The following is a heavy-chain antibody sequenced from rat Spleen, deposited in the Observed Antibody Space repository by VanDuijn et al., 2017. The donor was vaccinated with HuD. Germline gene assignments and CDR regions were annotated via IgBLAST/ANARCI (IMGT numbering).Heavy chain of an antibody. D-gene: IGHD1-1*01. Sequence: EVQLVESDGGLVQPGRSLKLSCAASGFTLGDHFMAWVRQAPTKGLEWVDTINHDGGTPYYRDSVKGRFTISRDNAKNTLYLQMDSLRSEDTATYYCVRPAGTVVPNWFVYWGQGTLVTVSS. CDR2: INHDGGTP. CDR3: VRPAGTVVPNWFVY. CDR1: GFTLGDHF. V-gene: IGHV5-29*01. J-gene: IGHJ3*01.